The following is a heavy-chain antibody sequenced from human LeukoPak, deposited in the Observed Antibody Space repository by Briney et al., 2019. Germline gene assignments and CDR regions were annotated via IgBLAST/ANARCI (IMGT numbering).Heavy chain of an antibody. CDR3: ARGLAYYDILTGYSPLYYYYGMDV. Sequence: SGGSLRLSCAASGFTFSSYTMSWVRQAPGKGLEWVSAISVGGDDTYYADSVKGRFTISRDNAKNSLYLQMNSLRAEDTAVYYCARGLAYYDILTGYSPLYYYYGMDVWGQGTTVTVCS. CDR1: GFTFSSYT. V-gene: IGHV3-21*01. CDR2: ISVGGDDT. J-gene: IGHJ6*02. D-gene: IGHD3-9*01.